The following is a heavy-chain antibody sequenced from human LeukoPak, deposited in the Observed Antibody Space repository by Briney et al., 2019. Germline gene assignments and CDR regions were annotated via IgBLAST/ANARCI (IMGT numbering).Heavy chain of an antibody. Sequence: SETLSLTCAVYGGSFSGYYWSWIRQPPGKGLERIGEINHSGSTNYNPSLKSRVTISVDTSKNQFSLKLSSVTAADTAVYYCARGRRIAAARHQVNYYYYMDVWGKGTTVTVSS. J-gene: IGHJ6*03. CDR3: ARGRRIAAARHQVNYYYYMDV. D-gene: IGHD6-13*01. CDR1: GGSFSGYY. CDR2: INHSGST. V-gene: IGHV4-34*01.